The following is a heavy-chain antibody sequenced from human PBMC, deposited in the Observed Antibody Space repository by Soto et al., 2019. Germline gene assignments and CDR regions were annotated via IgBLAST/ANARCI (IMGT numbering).Heavy chain of an antibody. V-gene: IGHV3-64*01. CDR3: AKGLSVIQEWIIDGH. Sequence: GGSLRLSCAASGFTFSSYAMHWVRQAPGKGLEYVSVISSNGGSTDYANSVKGRFTTSRDNSKNTLNLQMGSLRAEDMAVYYCAKGLSVIQEWIIDGHWGQGTQVTVSS. CDR1: GFTFSSYA. CDR2: ISSNGGST. J-gene: IGHJ4*02. D-gene: IGHD5-18*01.